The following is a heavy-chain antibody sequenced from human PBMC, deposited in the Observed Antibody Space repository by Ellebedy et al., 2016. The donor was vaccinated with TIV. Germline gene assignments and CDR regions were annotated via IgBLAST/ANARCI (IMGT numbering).Heavy chain of an antibody. CDR1: GFNFSYFS. CDR2: VSSHSSTT. Sequence: GESLKISXVASGFNFSYFSMNWVRQAPGKGLEWVSYVSSHSSTTYYADSVKGRFTVSRDNSQDTVYLQLSSLRVEDMAVYYCAKETATRGWYTVDYWGQGTLVTVSS. D-gene: IGHD6-19*01. V-gene: IGHV3-48*01. CDR3: AKETATRGWYTVDY. J-gene: IGHJ4*02.